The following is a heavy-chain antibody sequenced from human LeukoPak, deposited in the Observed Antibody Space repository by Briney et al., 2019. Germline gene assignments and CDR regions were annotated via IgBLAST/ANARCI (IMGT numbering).Heavy chain of an antibody. CDR2: IKQDGSEK. V-gene: IGHV3-7*03. CDR3: AKARWELAAALFDY. CDR1: GFTFSSYW. J-gene: IGHJ4*02. Sequence: GGSLRLSCAASGFTFSSYWMSWVRQAPGKGLEWVANIKQDGSEKYYVDSVKGRFTISRDNAKNSLYLQMNSLRAEDTALYYCAKARWELAAALFDYWGQGTLVTVSS. D-gene: IGHD1-26*01.